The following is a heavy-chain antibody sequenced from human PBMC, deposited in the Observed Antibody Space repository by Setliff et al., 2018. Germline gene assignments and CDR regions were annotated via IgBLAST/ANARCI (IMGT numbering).Heavy chain of an antibody. Sequence: ASVKVSCKASGDTLTTYAIHWVRQAPGQGLEWMGMIIPIFGSPHYAQRFQDRVIITADVSTRTAYMDLSSLRSEDTAIYYCARDSRLGFYYFDFWGRGTLVTVSS. CDR1: GDTLTTYA. D-gene: IGHD7-27*01. CDR3: ARDSRLGFYYFDF. J-gene: IGHJ4*02. V-gene: IGHV1-69*13. CDR2: IIPIFGSP.